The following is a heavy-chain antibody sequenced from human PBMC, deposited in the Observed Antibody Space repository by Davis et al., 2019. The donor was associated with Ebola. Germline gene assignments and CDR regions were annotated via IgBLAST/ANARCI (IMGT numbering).Heavy chain of an antibody. J-gene: IGHJ4*02. CDR3: ARGPSFYDSGFFEY. CDR2: ISYDGSNK. D-gene: IGHD3-22*01. V-gene: IGHV3-30-3*01. CDR1: GFTFSSYA. Sequence: GESLKISCAASGFTFSSYAMHWVRQAPGKGLEWVAVISYDGSNKYYADSVKGRFTISRDNSKNTLYLQMNSLRAEDTAVYYCARGPSFYDSGFFEYWGQGILVTVSS.